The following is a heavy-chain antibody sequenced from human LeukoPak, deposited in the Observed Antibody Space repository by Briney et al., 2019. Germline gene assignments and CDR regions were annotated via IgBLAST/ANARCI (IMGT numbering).Heavy chain of an antibody. CDR2: IASDGKDK. J-gene: IGHJ4*02. V-gene: IGHV3-30*03. CDR3: ARRGTSSSWAHFDY. CDR1: GFIFNTYP. D-gene: IGHD6-13*01. Sequence: GGSLRLSCAASGFIFNTYPMHWVRQAPGRGLEWVSVIASDGKDKKFADSVKGRFTISRDNAKNSLYLQMNSLGAEDTAVYYCARRGTSSSWAHFDYWGQGTLVTVSS.